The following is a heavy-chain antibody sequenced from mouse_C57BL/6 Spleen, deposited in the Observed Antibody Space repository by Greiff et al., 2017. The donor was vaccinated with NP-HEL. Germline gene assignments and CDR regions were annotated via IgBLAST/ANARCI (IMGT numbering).Heavy chain of an antibody. CDR1: GYTFTSYW. V-gene: IGHV1-69*01. Sequence: QVQLQQPGAELVMPGASVKLSCKASGYTFTSYWMHWVKQRPGQGLEWIGELDPSDSYTNYNQKFKGKSTLTVDKSSSTAYMQLSSLTSEDSAVYYCARKRGLYGNYGIDYWGQGTTLTVSS. D-gene: IGHD2-1*01. CDR2: LDPSDSYT. J-gene: IGHJ2*01. CDR3: ARKRGLYGNYGIDY.